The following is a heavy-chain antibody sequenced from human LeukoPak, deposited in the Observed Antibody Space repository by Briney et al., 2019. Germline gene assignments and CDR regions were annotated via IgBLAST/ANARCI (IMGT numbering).Heavy chain of an antibody. J-gene: IGHJ4*02. CDR3: AFLRAYDYIWGRNFDY. D-gene: IGHD3-16*01. Sequence: GSLRLSCAAFGFTFSNYNMNWVRQPPGKGLQWVSYISSSSNIIYYADSVKGRFTISRDNAKNSLFLQMNSLRAEDTAVYYCAFLRAYDYIWGRNFDYWGQGTLVTVSS. V-gene: IGHV3-48*01. CDR1: GFTFSNYN. CDR2: ISSSSNII.